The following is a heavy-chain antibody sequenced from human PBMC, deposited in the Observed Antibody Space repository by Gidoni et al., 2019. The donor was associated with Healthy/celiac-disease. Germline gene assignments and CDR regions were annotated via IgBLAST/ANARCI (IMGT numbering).Heavy chain of an antibody. J-gene: IGHJ4*02. V-gene: IGHV3-23*01. CDR1: GFTFSRDA. D-gene: IGHD2-15*01. CDR2: ISGRGGST. Sequence: EVQLLESGGGLVQPGGSLRLSCAASGFTFSRDAMSWVRQAPGKWLEWVSAISGRGGSTYYADSVKGRFTISRDNSKNTLYLQMNSLRAEDTAVYYCAKGILGGVVVAALDYWGQGTLVTVSS. CDR3: AKGILGGVVVAALDY.